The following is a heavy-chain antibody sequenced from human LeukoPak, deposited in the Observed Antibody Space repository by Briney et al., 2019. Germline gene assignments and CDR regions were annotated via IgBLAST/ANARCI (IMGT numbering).Heavy chain of an antibody. CDR1: AYSFTNYW. CDR3: ARAIAPYKWNYVWFDP. D-gene: IGHD1-7*01. Sequence: GESLKISCKASAYSFTNYWIGWVRQMPGKGLEWMGMISPADSNARYSPSFQGQVTFSADKSINTAYLQWSSLTASDTAIYYCARAIAPYKWNYVWFDPWGQGTLVTVSS. J-gene: IGHJ5*02. CDR2: ISPADSNA. V-gene: IGHV5-51*01.